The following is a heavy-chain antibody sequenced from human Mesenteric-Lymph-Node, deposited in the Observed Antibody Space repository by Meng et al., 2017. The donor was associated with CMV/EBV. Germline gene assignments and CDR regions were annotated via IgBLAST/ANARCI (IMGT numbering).Heavy chain of an antibody. CDR1: GGTFSSYA. Sequence: SCKASGGTFSSYAISWVRQAPGQGREWMGGIIPIFGTANYAQKFQGRVTITADESTSTAYMELGSLRSEDTGVYYWASLYSGYGLDYWGQGTLVTVSS. CDR3: ASLYSGYGLDY. V-gene: IGHV1-69*01. D-gene: IGHD5-12*01. J-gene: IGHJ4*02. CDR2: IIPIFGTA.